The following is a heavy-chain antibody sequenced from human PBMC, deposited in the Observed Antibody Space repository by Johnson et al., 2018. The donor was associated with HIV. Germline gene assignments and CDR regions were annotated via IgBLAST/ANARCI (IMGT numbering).Heavy chain of an antibody. V-gene: IGHV3-9*01. CDR1: GFTFDDYV. CDR3: AKDNSAGGEGDAFDI. D-gene: IGHD3-10*01. CDR2: ISWNSGSL. J-gene: IGHJ3*02. Sequence: VQLVESGGVVVQPGGSLRLSCAASGFTFDDYVMHWVRQAPGKGLEWVSGISWNSGSLGYADSVKGRFTISRDNAKNSLYLQMNSLRVEDTALYYCAKDNSAGGEGDAFDIWGQGTMVTVSS.